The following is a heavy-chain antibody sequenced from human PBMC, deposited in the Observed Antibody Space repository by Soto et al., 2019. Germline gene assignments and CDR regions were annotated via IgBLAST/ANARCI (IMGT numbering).Heavy chain of an antibody. Sequence: PGGSLRLSCAASGFTFSSYGMHWVRQAPGKGLEWVAVISYDGSNKYYADSVKGRFTISRDNSKNTLYLQMNSLRAEDTAVYYYARWLQFSAFDIWDEGTMVTVSS. CDR3: ARWLQFSAFDI. D-gene: IGHD5-12*01. CDR2: ISYDGSNK. CDR1: GFTFSSYG. V-gene: IGHV3-30*03. J-gene: IGHJ3*02.